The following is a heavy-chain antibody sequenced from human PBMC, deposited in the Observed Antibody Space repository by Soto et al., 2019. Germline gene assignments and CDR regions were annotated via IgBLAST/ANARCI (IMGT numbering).Heavy chain of an antibody. CDR1: GFTFSDYY. J-gene: IGHJ5*02. D-gene: IGHD6-19*01. CDR2: ISSSGSTI. V-gene: IGHV3-11*01. Sequence: LRLSCAASGFTFSDYYMSWIRQAPGKGLEWVSYISSSGSTIYYADSVKGRFTISRDNAKNSLYLQMNSLRAGDTAVYYCARRIAVAGTNNWFDHWGQGTLVTVSS. CDR3: ARRIAVAGTNNWFDH.